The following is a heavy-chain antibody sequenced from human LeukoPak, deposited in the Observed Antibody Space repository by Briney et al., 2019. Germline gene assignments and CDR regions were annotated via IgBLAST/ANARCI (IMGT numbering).Heavy chain of an antibody. D-gene: IGHD5-12*01. CDR1: GYTFTNYW. J-gene: IGHJ5*02. CDR3: ARVGYDDANWFDP. CDR2: IFPGESDI. Sequence: GESLKISCKGSGYTFTNYWIGWVRQMPGKGLEWMGIIFPGESDIRYSPSFKGQVTISADKSINIAYLQWSSLEASDTAIYYCARVGYDDANWFDPWGQGTLVTVSS. V-gene: IGHV5-51*01.